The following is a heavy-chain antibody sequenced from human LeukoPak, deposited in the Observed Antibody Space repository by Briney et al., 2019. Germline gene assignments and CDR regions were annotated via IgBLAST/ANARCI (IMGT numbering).Heavy chain of an antibody. V-gene: IGHV3-23*01. J-gene: IGHJ3*02. D-gene: IGHD1-26*01. Sequence: GGSLRLSCAVSGFTFKNYAMSWVRQGPGKGLEWVSAISGSGGSTYYADSVKGRFTISRDNSKNTLYVQMNSLRAEDTAVYHCAKDKGYSGSLGAFDIWGQGTMVTVSS. CDR3: AKDKGYSGSLGAFDI. CDR2: ISGSGGST. CDR1: GFTFKNYA.